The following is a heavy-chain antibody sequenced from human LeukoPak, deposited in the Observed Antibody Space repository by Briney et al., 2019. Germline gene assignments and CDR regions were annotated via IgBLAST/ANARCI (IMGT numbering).Heavy chain of an antibody. CDR1: GFTFSSYG. CDR2: ISGSGGST. V-gene: IGHV3-23*01. J-gene: IGHJ4*02. D-gene: IGHD1-26*01. Sequence: GGSLRLSCAASGFTFSSYGMSWVRQAPGKGLEWVSAISGSGGSTYYADSVKGRFTISRDNSKNTLYLQMNSLRAEDTAVYYCARGGSYYPPSKIDYWGQGTLVTVSS. CDR3: ARGGSYYPPSKIDY.